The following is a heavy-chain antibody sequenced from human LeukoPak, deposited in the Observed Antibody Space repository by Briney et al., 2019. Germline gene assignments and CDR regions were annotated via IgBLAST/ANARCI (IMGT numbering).Heavy chain of an antibody. V-gene: IGHV3-23*01. CDR3: AKDIAAAGDY. Sequence: GGSLRLSCAASGFILSSYALTWVRQAPGKGLEWVSVISGSGSSRYYADSVKGRFTISRDNSKNTVFLQMNSLRVEDTAIYYCAKDIAAAGDYWGQGTLVTVSS. D-gene: IGHD6-13*01. CDR1: GFILSSYA. J-gene: IGHJ4*02. CDR2: ISGSGSSR.